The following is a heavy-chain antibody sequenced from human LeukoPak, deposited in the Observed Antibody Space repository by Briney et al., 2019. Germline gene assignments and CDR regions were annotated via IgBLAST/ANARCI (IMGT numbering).Heavy chain of an antibody. D-gene: IGHD3-22*01. Sequence: ASVKVSCKASGYTFTYYYIHWVRQAPGQGLEWMGIINPSGGSTSYAQKFQGRVTITADKSTSTAYMELSSLRSEDTAVYYCARGLVGITMIVGFGDYYMDVWGKGTTVTVSS. J-gene: IGHJ6*03. V-gene: IGHV1-46*01. CDR3: ARGLVGITMIVGFGDYYMDV. CDR1: GYTFTYYY. CDR2: INPSGGST.